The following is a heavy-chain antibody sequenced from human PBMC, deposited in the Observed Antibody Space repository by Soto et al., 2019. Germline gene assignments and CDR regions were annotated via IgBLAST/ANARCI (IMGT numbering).Heavy chain of an antibody. V-gene: IGHV2-5*02. CDR3: GHKGPEDWTLDY. CDR2: IYWDDSK. D-gene: IGHD1-1*01. Sequence: QITLKESGPTLVRPTQTLTLTCAFSGFSLSTSGVGVGWIRQPPGKALEWLAVIYWDDSKHYSPSLGSRLTITKATSKPQVVLTMTNMDPMDTGNYYCGHKGPEDWTLDYWGHGTLVNVSS. CDR1: GFSLSTSGVG. J-gene: IGHJ4*01.